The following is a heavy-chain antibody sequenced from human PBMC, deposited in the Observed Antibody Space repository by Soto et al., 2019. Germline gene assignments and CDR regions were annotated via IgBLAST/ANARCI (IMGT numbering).Heavy chain of an antibody. V-gene: IGHV6-1*01. D-gene: IGHD6-19*01. J-gene: IGHJ4*02. Sequence: SQTLSLTCVISGDSVSSNSAAWNWIRQSPSRGLEWLGRTYYRSKWYNDYAVSVKSRITTNPDTSKNQFSLQLNSVTPEDTAVYYCERVNQTWGAVAGGFDYWGQGTLVTVSS. CDR1: GDSVSSNSAA. CDR3: ERVNQTWGAVAGGFDY. CDR2: TYYRSKWYN.